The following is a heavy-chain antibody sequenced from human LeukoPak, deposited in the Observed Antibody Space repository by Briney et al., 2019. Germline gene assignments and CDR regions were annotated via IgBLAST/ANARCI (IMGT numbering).Heavy chain of an antibody. J-gene: IGHJ4*02. D-gene: IGHD6-13*01. V-gene: IGHV3-23*01. CDR1: GFTFSAYA. CDR2: IGGSGGST. Sequence: GGSLRLSCAASGFTFSAYAMSWVRQAPGKGLEWASAIGGSGGSTYYADSVTGRFTISTDNSKNTLYQQMNTLRAEDTAVYYCAKGALGSWRHYFFDYWGQGTLVTVSS. CDR3: AKGALGSWRHYFFDY.